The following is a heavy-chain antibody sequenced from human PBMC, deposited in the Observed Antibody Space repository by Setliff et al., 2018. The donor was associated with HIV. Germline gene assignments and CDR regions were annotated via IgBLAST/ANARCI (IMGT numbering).Heavy chain of an antibody. J-gene: IGHJ4*02. V-gene: IGHV4-39*07. D-gene: IGHD6-19*01. CDR2: IYYSGST. CDR1: GGSISSSNYY. Sequence: SETLSLTCAVSGGSISSSNYYWGWIRQPPGKGLEWIGTIYYSGSTYYNPSLKSRVTISLDTSKNQFSLKLNSMTAADTAVYFCVRGPQWLVQKGRVYYFDYWGQGTLVTVSS. CDR3: VRGPQWLVQKGRVYYFDY.